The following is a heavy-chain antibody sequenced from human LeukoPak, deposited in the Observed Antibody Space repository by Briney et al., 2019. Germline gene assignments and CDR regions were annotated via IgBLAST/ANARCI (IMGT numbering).Heavy chain of an antibody. V-gene: IGHV3-7*05. CDR2: IKQDGSQK. D-gene: IGHD4-17*01. J-gene: IGHJ3*02. CDR3: ARDPTVTNFHDAFDI. CDR1: GFTFSSYW. Sequence: GGSLRLSCTASGFTFSSYWMSWVRQAPGQGLEWVATIKQDGSQKEYVGSVQGRFTISRDNAKNSLYLHMNRLRAEDTAVYYCARDPTVTNFHDAFDIWGQGTLVTVSS.